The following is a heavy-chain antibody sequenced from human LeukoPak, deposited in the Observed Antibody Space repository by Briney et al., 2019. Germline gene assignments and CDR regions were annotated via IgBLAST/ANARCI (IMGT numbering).Heavy chain of an antibody. CDR3: AKNGRFVVVVAAISWFDP. CDR2: ISGSGGST. CDR1: GFTFSSYA. D-gene: IGHD2-15*01. V-gene: IGHV3-23*01. Sequence: GGSLGLSCAASGFTFSSYAMSWVRQAPGKGLEWVSAISGSGGSTYYADSVKGRFTISRDNSKNTLYLQMNSLRAEDTAVYYCAKNGRFVVVVAAISWFDPWGQGTLVTVSS. J-gene: IGHJ5*02.